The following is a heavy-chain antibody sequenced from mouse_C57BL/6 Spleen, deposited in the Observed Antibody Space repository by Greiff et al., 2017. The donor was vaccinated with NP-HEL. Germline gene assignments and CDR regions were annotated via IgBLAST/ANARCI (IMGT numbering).Heavy chain of an antibody. CDR2: IYPGDGDT. CDR3: ARGSSYEDFDY. J-gene: IGHJ2*01. V-gene: IGHV1-80*01. CDR1: GYAFSSYW. D-gene: IGHD1-1*01. Sequence: QVQLQQSGAELVKPGASVKISCKASGYAFSSYWMTWVKQRPGKGLEWIGQIYPGDGDTNYNGKFKGKATLTADKSSSTAYMQLSSLTSEDSAVYFCARGSSYEDFDYWGQGTTLTVSS.